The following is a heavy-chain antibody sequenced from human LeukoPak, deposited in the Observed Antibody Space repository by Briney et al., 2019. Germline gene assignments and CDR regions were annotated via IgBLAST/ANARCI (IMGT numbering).Heavy chain of an antibody. CDR3: ARVVGDGYDRGVYFDY. J-gene: IGHJ4*02. V-gene: IGHV4-59*01. D-gene: IGHD5-24*01. CDR1: AGSISSYY. CDR2: IYHSGST. Sequence: SETLSLTCCVSAGSISSYYWGWVRQPPGKGLEWMGYIYHSGSTNYNPSLKSRVTISVATSKHQFSLTLSSVTAAERAVYYCARVVGDGYDRGVYFDYWGQGTLVTVSS.